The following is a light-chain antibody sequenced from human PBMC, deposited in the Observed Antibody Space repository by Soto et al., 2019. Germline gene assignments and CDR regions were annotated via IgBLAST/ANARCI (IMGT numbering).Light chain of an antibody. J-gene: IGKJ1*01. Sequence: DIQITQSPSSLSASVGDRVTITCRASQGITSWLAWDQQKPEKAPKSLIFAAFSLQRGVPSRFSGGESGEEFTLTISSMQPEDSATYYCIQDFISPLTVGQGTKVDIK. V-gene: IGKV1D-16*01. CDR1: QGITSW. CDR3: IQDFISPLT. CDR2: AAF.